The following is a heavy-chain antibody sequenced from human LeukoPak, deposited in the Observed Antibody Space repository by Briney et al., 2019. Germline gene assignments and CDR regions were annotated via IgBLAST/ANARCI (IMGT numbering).Heavy chain of an antibody. J-gene: IGHJ4*02. CDR1: GYTFTIYD. V-gene: IGHV1-8*01. D-gene: IGHD3-9*01. Sequence: GASVKVSCKASGYTFTIYDINWVRQATGQGLEWMGWMNPNSGNTGYAQKFQGRVTMTRNTSISTAYMELSSLRSEDTAVYYCARASILTGYSDDYWGQGTLVTVSS. CDR2: MNPNSGNT. CDR3: ARASILTGYSDDY.